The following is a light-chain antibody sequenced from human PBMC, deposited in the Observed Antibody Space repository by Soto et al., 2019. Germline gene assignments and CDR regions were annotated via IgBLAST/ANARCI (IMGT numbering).Light chain of an antibody. CDR2: DVS. CDR1: SSDVGYYNY. V-gene: IGLV2-14*01. CDR3: SSYTSSSTLV. J-gene: IGLJ3*02. Sequence: QSALPQPASVSGSPGQSITISCTGTSSDVGYYNYVSWYQQHPGKAPKLMIYDVSNRPSGVSNRFSGSKSGNTASLTISGLQAEDEADYYCSSYTSSSTLVFGGGTKVTVL.